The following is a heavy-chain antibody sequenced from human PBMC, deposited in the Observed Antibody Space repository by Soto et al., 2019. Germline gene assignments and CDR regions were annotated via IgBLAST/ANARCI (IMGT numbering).Heavy chain of an antibody. J-gene: IGHJ6*02. CDR3: ARVATYLSREHDFWSGYYSYYYYGMDV. Sequence: VGSLRLSCAASGFTVSSNYMSWVRQAPGKGLEWVSVIYSGGSTYYADSVKGRFTISRDNSKNTLYLQMNSLRAEDTAVYYCARVATYLSREHDFWSGYYSYYYYGMDVWGQGTTVTVSS. CDR2: IYSGGST. D-gene: IGHD3-3*01. V-gene: IGHV3-53*01. CDR1: GFTVSSNY.